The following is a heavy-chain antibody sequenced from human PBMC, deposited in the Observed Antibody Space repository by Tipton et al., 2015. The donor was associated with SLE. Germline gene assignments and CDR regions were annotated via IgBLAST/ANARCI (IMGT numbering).Heavy chain of an antibody. CDR3: ARDDDNGFDY. V-gene: IGHV4-59*01. CDR2: FDYSGST. Sequence: LSLTCIVSGGPISSDYWSWTRQPPGKGLEWIGYFDYSGSTNYNPSLKSRVTISADTSKNQFSLNLNSVTAADTAVYYCARDDDNGFDYWGQGTLVTVSS. D-gene: IGHD2-8*01. CDR1: GGPISSDY. J-gene: IGHJ4*02.